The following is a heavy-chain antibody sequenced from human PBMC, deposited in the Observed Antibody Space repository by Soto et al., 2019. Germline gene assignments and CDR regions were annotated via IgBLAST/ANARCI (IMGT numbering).Heavy chain of an antibody. CDR2: ISSSSSYI. V-gene: IGHV3-21*01. CDR1: GFTFSSYS. CDR3: ARDLPQGVPPDMDV. J-gene: IGHJ6*03. Sequence: GGSLRLSCAASGFTFSSYSMNWVRQAPGKGLEWVSSISSSSSYIYYADSVKGRFTISRDNAKNSLYLQMNSLRAEDTAVYYCARDLPQGVPPDMDVWGKGTTVTVSS. D-gene: IGHD2-2*01.